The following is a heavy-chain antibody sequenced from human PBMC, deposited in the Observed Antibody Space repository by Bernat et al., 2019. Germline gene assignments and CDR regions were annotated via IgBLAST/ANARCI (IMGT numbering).Heavy chain of an antibody. CDR3: ARDHQGRFDY. V-gene: IGHV3-7*01. Sequence: EVQLVESGGGLVQPGGSLRLSCAASGFTFSSSWMTWVRQAPGKGLEWVANINQYESEKYFVDSVKGRFTISRDNAKNSLYLQMNSLRAEDTAVYYCARDHQGRFDYWGQEPWSPSPQ. CDR1: GFTFSSSW. D-gene: IGHD2-15*01. J-gene: IGHJ4*01. CDR2: INQYESEK.